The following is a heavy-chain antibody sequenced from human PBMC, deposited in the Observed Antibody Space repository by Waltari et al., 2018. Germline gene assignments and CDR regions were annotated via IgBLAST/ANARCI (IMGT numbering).Heavy chain of an antibody. Sequence: VQLVQSGAEVKKPGSSVKVSCKASGSTLSSYAISWGRQAPGQGFEWMGGIIPILGIANYAQKFQGRVTITADESTSTAYMELSSLRSEDTAVYYCAREIADSSSYYMDVWGKGTTVTVSS. CDR3: AREIADSSSYYMDV. V-gene: IGHV1-69*04. CDR2: IIPILGIA. CDR1: GSTLSSYA. J-gene: IGHJ6*03. D-gene: IGHD6-6*01.